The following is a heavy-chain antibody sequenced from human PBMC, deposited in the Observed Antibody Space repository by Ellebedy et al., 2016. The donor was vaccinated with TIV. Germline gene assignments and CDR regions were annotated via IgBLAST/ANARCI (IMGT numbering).Heavy chain of an antibody. CDR2: IYNSGST. V-gene: IGHV4-39*01. D-gene: IGHD3/OR15-3a*01. CDR3: ARNLVIFTFEKWYFDL. Sequence: SETLSLTCTVSGGSISSSTYYWGWIRQPPGKGLEWIGTIYNSGSTYYNPSLKSRVTIPVDTSKNQFSLKLSSVTAADTAVYYCARNLVIFTFEKWYFDLWGRGTLVTVSS. CDR1: GGSISSSTYY. J-gene: IGHJ2*01.